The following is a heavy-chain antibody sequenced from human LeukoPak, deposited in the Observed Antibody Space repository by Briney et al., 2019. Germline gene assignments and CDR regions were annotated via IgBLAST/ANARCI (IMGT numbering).Heavy chain of an antibody. D-gene: IGHD2-2*01. V-gene: IGHV3-33*01. J-gene: IGHJ4*02. Sequence: PGGSLRLSCAASGFIFNNYGMPWVRQAPGKGLEWVAGIWYDGGNKHYADSVKGRFTISRDNSKNTVYLQLNSLRAEDTGVYFCARDRNIVVPSGNFDSCGQGIVVTVSS. CDR1: GFIFNNYG. CDR2: IWYDGGNK. CDR3: ARDRNIVVPSGNFDS.